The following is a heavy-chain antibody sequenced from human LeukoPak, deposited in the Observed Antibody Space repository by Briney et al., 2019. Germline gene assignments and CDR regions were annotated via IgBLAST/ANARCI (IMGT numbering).Heavy chain of an antibody. CDR2: ISTTSSYI. Sequence: GGSLRLSCAASGFTFSSYSMNWVRQAPGKGLEWVSSISTTSSYIYYADSVKGRFTISRDNAKNSLYLQMNSLRAEDTAVYCCARGDYYDSSGYYYEAYWGQGTLVTVSS. V-gene: IGHV3-21*01. D-gene: IGHD3-22*01. CDR1: GFTFSSYS. J-gene: IGHJ4*02. CDR3: ARGDYYDSSGYYYEAY.